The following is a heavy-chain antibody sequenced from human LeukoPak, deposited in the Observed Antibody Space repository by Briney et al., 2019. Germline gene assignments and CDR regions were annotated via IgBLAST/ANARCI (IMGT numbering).Heavy chain of an antibody. CDR2: ISPSGAST. V-gene: IGHV1-46*01. D-gene: IGHD1-1*01. J-gene: IGHJ4*02. Sequence: ASVKVSCNASGYTFTSYYMHWVRQAPGQGLEWMGIISPSGASTSYAQKFQGRVTMTRDTSTSTVYMELSSLRSEDTAVYYCTRGGYGGPRVAFDYWGQGTLVTVSS. CDR3: TRGGYGGPRVAFDY. CDR1: GYTFTSYY.